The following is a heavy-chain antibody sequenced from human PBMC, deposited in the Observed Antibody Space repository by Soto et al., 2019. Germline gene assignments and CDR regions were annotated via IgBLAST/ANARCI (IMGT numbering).Heavy chain of an antibody. CDR2: ISAYNGNT. D-gene: IGHD6-19*01. J-gene: IGHJ4*02. Sequence: QVQLVQSGAEVKKPGASVKVSCKASGYTFTSYGISWVRQAPGQGLEWMGWISAYNGNTKYAQKREGRSTXTXNTATSTAYMEVRSLRSDDTAVYYCARDLAVGLVDYWGQGTLVTVSS. CDR3: ARDLAVGLVDY. CDR1: GYTFTSYG. V-gene: IGHV1-18*01.